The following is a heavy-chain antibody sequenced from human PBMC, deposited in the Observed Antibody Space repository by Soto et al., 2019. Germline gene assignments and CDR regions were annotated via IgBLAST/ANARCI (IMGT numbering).Heavy chain of an antibody. CDR1: GYTFTSYA. D-gene: IGHD2-15*01. CDR3: ARDLAGSGGSP. J-gene: IGHJ5*02. CDR2: INAGNGNT. V-gene: IGHV1-3*01. Sequence: QVQLVQSGAEVKKPGASVKVSCKASGYTFTSYAMHWVRQAPGQRLEWMGWINAGNGNTKYSQKFQGRVTITRDTSASTAYMELSSMRSEDTAVYYCARDLAGSGGSPWGQGTLVTVSS.